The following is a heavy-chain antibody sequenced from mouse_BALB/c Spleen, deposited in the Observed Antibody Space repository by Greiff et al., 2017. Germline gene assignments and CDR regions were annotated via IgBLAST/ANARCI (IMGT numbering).Heavy chain of an antibody. J-gene: IGHJ3*01. CDR2: INPYNDGT. Sequence: EVKLMESGPELVKPGASVKMSCKASGYTFTSYVMHWVKQKPGQGLEWIGYINPYNDGTKFNEKFKGKATLTSDKSSSTAYMELSSLTSEDSAVYYCAREGWEVFFAYWGQGTLVTVSA. V-gene: IGHV1-14*01. D-gene: IGHD4-1*01. CDR3: AREGWEVFFAY. CDR1: GYTFTSYV.